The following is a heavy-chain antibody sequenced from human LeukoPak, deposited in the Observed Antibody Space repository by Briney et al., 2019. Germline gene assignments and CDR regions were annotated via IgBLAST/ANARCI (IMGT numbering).Heavy chain of an antibody. J-gene: IGHJ4*02. D-gene: IGHD6-13*01. V-gene: IGHV3-23*01. CDR3: AKGDEYAYSINWFSPFYFDY. Sequence: PGGSLRLSCAASGFTFSSYAMSWVRQAPGKGLEWVSAISGSGGSTYYADSVKGRFTISRDNSKNTLYLQMNSLRAEDTAVYYCAKGDEYAYSINWFSPFYFDYWGQGTLVTVSS. CDR1: GFTFSSYA. CDR2: ISGSGGST.